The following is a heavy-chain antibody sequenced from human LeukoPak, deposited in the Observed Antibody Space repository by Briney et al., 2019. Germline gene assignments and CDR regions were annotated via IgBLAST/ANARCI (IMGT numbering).Heavy chain of an antibody. D-gene: IGHD3-9*01. CDR1: GGSISSGGYY. V-gene: IGHV4-31*03. J-gene: IGHJ5*02. CDR2: MSYSGST. CDR3: ARDRGFDWPYNRFDP. Sequence: PSQTLSLTCTVSGGSISSGGYYWSWIRQHPGKGLEWIGYMSYSGSTYYNPSLKSRLTISVDTSKSQFSLKLSSVTAADTAVYYCARDRGFDWPYNRFDPWGQGTLVTVSS.